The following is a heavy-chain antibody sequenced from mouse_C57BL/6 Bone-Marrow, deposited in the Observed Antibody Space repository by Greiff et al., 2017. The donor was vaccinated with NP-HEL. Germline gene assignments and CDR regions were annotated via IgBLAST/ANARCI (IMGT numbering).Heavy chain of an antibody. CDR1: GFNIKDYY. V-gene: IGHV14-1*01. Sequence: VQLQQSGAELVRPGASVKLSCTASGFNIKDYYMHWVKQRPEQGLEWIGRIDPEDGDTEYAPKFQGKATMTADTSSNTAYLQLSSLTSEDTAVYYWTTSPSYYYGSSYDYWGQGTTLTVSS. D-gene: IGHD1-1*01. CDR2: IDPEDGDT. J-gene: IGHJ2*01. CDR3: TTSPSYYYGSSYDY.